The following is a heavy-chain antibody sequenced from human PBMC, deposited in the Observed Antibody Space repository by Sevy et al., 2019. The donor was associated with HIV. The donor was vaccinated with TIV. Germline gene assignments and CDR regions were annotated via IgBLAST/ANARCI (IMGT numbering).Heavy chain of an antibody. CDR2: ISYDGNNK. V-gene: IGHV3-30-3*01. Sequence: GGSLRLSCAASGFTFSSYTMFWIRQAPGKGLEWMASISYDGNNKYYADSVKGRFTISRDNSKNTLYVQMNSLRPEGTAVYYCASSMIRGVGDYWGQGTLVTVSS. D-gene: IGHD3-10*01. J-gene: IGHJ4*02. CDR1: GFTFSSYT. CDR3: ASSMIRGVGDY.